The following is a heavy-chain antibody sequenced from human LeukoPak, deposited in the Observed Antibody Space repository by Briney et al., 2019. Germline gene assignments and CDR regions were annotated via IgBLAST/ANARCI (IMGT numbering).Heavy chain of an antibody. CDR3: ARYADALWFGESLYYYYYYGMDV. D-gene: IGHD3-10*01. Sequence: GGSLRLSCAASGFTFSSYWMSWVRQAPGKGLEWVSYISSSSSTIYYADSVKGRFTISRDNAKNSLYLQMNSLRAEDTAVYYCARYADALWFGESLYYYYYYGMDVWGQGTTVTVSS. J-gene: IGHJ6*02. CDR1: GFTFSSYW. V-gene: IGHV3-48*04. CDR2: ISSSSSTI.